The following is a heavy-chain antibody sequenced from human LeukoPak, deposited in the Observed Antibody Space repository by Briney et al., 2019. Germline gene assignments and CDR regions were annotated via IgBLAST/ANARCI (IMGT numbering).Heavy chain of an antibody. J-gene: IGHJ4*02. CDR3: ARHEQSLEWCFDY. V-gene: IGHV4-39*01. CDR2: IYYSGRT. D-gene: IGHD3-3*01. CDR1: GGSISSNNYY. Sequence: SETLSLTCTVSGGSISSNNYYWGWIRQPPGKGLEWIGNIYYSGRTYYNPSLKSRVTIFVDTSRNQFSLNLSSVTAADTAVYYCARHEQSLEWCFDYWGQGTLVTVSS.